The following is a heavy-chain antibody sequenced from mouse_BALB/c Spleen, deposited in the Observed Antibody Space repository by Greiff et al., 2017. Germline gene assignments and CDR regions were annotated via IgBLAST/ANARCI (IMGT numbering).Heavy chain of an antibody. J-gene: IGHJ2*01. V-gene: IGHV3-2*02. D-gene: IGHD2-1*01. CDR3: ARGDMVTFDY. Sequence: EVQGVESGPGLVKPSQSLSLTCTVTGYSITSDYAWNWIRQFPGNKLEWMGYISYSGSTSYNPSLKSRISITRDTSKNQFFLQLNSVTTEDTATYYCARGDMVTFDYWGQGTTLTVSS. CDR2: ISYSGST. CDR1: GYSITSDYA.